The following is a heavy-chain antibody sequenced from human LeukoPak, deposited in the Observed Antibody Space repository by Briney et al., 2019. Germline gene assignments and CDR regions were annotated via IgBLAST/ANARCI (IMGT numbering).Heavy chain of an antibody. D-gene: IGHD3-3*01. J-gene: IGHJ4*02. CDR2: IYYSGST. V-gene: IGHV4-59*01. Sequence: SETLSLTCTVSGGSISSYYWSWIRQPPGKGLEWIGYIYYSGSTNYNPSLKSRVTISVDTSKNQFSLKLSSVTAADTAVYFCASLGGYYDFWSGYRDYWGQGILVTVSS. CDR3: ASLGGYYDFWSGYRDY. CDR1: GGSISSYY.